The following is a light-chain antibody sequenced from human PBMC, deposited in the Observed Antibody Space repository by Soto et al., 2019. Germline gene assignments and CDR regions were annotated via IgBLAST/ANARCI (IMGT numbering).Light chain of an antibody. Sequence: VLTQSPGTLSLSPGERATLSCRASHNVNNNYLAWYQQKPGQAPRLLIRGASSRATGLPDRFSGSGSGTAFTLTISRLEPEDFAVYYCQQYGSSPGTFGQGTKLEIK. CDR2: GAS. J-gene: IGKJ2*01. CDR1: HNVNNNY. V-gene: IGKV3-20*01. CDR3: QQYGSSPGT.